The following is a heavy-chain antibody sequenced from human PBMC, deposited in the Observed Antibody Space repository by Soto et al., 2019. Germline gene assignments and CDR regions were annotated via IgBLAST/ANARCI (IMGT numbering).Heavy chain of an antibody. CDR2: ISYDGSNK. D-gene: IGHD3-9*01. CDR3: ARDGTYYDILTGYPSYYYYGMDV. Sequence: SLRLSCAASGFTLSSYAMHWVRQAPGKGLEWVAVISYDGSNKYYADSVKGRFTISRDNSKNTVYLQMNSLRAEDTAVYYCARDGTYYDILTGYPSYYYYGMDVWGQGTTVTVSS. J-gene: IGHJ6*02. CDR1: GFTLSSYA. V-gene: IGHV3-30-3*01.